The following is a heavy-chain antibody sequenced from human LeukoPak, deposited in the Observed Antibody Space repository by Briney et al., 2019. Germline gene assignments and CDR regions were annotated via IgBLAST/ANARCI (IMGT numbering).Heavy chain of an antibody. CDR2: ISAYNGNT. Sequence: GESLKISCKGSGYSFTSYGISWVRQAPGQGLEWMGWISAYNGNTNYAQKLQGRVTMTTDTSTSTAYMELRSLRSDDTAVYYCARVELWFGDWYFDYWGQGTLVTVSS. D-gene: IGHD3-10*01. CDR1: GYSFTSYG. CDR3: ARVELWFGDWYFDY. J-gene: IGHJ4*02. V-gene: IGHV1-18*01.